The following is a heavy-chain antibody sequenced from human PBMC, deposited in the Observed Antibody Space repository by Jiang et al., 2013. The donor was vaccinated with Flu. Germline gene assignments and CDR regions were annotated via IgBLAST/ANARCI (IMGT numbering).Heavy chain of an antibody. CDR1: GGSISSGGYY. J-gene: IGHJ2*01. Sequence: GPGLVKPSETLSLTCTVSGGSISSGGYYWSWIRQHPGKGLEWIGYIYYSGSTYYNPSLKSRVTISVDTSKKQFSLKLSPVTAADTAVYYCAKTHPARYFDLWGRGTLVTVSS. CDR3: AKTHPARYFDL. CDR2: IYYSGST. D-gene: IGHD2-2*01. V-gene: IGHV4-31*03.